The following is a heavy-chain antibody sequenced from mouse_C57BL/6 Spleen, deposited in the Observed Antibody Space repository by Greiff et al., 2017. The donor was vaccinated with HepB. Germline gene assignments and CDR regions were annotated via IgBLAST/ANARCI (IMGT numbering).Heavy chain of an antibody. CDR1: GYTFTDYN. CDR3: ARSNLLYDGYSWFAY. V-gene: IGHV1-22*01. J-gene: IGHJ3*01. D-gene: IGHD2-3*01. Sequence: EVQLQQSGPELVKPGASVKMSCKASGYTFTDYNMHWVKQSHGKSLEWIGYINPNNGGTSYNQKFKGKATLTVNKSSSTAYMELRSLTSEDSAVYYCARSNLLYDGYSWFAYWGQGTLATVSA. CDR2: INPNNGGT.